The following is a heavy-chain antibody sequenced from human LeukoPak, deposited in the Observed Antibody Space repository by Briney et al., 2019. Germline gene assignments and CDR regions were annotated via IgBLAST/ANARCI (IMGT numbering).Heavy chain of an antibody. CDR2: IYPGDSDT. CDR3: ARNLDYGDYHYLFDY. J-gene: IGHJ4*02. Sequence: GESLQISCQGSAYSFTSYWIGWVRQMTGQGLEWMGIIYPGDSDTRYSPSFQGQVTISADKSISTAYLQWSSLKASDTAMYYCARNLDYGDYHYLFDYWGQGTLVTVSS. D-gene: IGHD4-17*01. CDR1: AYSFTSYW. V-gene: IGHV5-51*01.